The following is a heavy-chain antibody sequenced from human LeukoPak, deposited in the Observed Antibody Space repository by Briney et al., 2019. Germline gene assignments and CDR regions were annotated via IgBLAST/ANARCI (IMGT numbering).Heavy chain of an antibody. V-gene: IGHV4-30-4*08. D-gene: IGHD2-2*01. CDR3: ARDNYCSSTSCYHTPFDP. CDR2: IYYSGST. CDR1: GGSISSGDYY. Sequence: PSQTLSLTCTVCGGSISSGDYYWSWIRQPPGKGLEWIGYIYYSGSTYYNPSLKSRVTISVDTSKNQFSLKLSSVTAADTAVYYCARDNYCSSTSCYHTPFDPWGQGTLVTVSS. J-gene: IGHJ5*02.